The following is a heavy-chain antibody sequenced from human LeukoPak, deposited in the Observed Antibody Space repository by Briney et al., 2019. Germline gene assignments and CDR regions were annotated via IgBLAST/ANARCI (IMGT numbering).Heavy chain of an antibody. CDR2: ITSSSSYI. D-gene: IGHD3-22*01. CDR1: GFTFSSYS. V-gene: IGHV3-21*01. CDR3: AREPSKYYYDSSGKIDY. J-gene: IGHJ4*02. Sequence: PGGSLRLSCAASGFTFSSYSMNWVRQAPGKGLEWVSSITSSSSYIYYADSVKGRFTISRDNAKNSLYLQMNSQRAEDTAVYYCAREPSKYYYDSSGKIDYWGQGTLVTVSS.